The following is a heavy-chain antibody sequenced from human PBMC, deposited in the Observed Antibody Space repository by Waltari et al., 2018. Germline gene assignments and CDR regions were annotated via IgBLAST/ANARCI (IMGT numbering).Heavy chain of an antibody. J-gene: IGHJ6*02. CDR2: INPNSGGT. V-gene: IGHV1-2*04. D-gene: IGHD5-12*01. Sequence: QVQLVQSGAEVKKPGASVKVSCKASGYTFTGYYMHCVRQAPGQGLGWMGWINPNSGGTNYAQKFQGWVTMTRDTSISKAYMELSRLRSDDTAVYYCAREARGGYDVYYYYYYGMDVWGQGTTVTVSS. CDR3: AREARGGYDVYYYYYYGMDV. CDR1: GYTFTGYY.